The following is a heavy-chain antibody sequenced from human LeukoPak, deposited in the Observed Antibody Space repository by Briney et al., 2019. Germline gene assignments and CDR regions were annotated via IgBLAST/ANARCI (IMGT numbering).Heavy chain of an antibody. J-gene: IGHJ4*02. CDR2: ISYDGSNK. D-gene: IGHD6-13*01. CDR3: AKDGGTGRIAAPGADY. CDR1: GFTFTTYW. Sequence: QTGGSLRLSCAASGFTFTTYWMSWVRQAPGKGLEWVALISYDGSNKYYTDSVKGRFTISRDDSKNTYLQMNRLRAEDTAVYYCAKDGGTGRIAAPGADYWGQGTLVTVSS. V-gene: IGHV3-30*18.